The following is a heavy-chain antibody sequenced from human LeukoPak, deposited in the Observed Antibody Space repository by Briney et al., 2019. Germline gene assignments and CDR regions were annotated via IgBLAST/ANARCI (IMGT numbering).Heavy chain of an antibody. CDR3: AREDVGPNWFDP. D-gene: IGHD3-16*01. CDR2: NYHSGST. Sequence: PSGTLSLTCAVSGGSISSSNWWSWVRQPPGKGLEWIGENYHSGSTNYNLSLKSRVTISVDKSKNQFSLKLSSVTAAATAVYYCAREDVGPNWFDPWGQGTLVTVSS. CDR1: GGSISSSNW. V-gene: IGHV4-4*02. J-gene: IGHJ5*02.